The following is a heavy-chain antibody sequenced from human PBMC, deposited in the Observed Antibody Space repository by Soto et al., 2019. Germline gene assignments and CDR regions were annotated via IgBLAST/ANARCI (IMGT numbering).Heavy chain of an antibody. CDR3: ARDLFAWQQLVIPWFET. CDR2: ITSKTGQI. V-gene: IGHV3-21*06. CDR1: RFPFSAYN. Sequence: PGGSLRLSCTGARFPFSAYNMNWVRQVPGKGPEWLSSITSKTGQIYYAESVKGRFTISRDNAKNSLYLEMNRLGAEDTAVYFCARDLFAWQQLVIPWFETWGQGTLVPVSS. D-gene: IGHD3-9*01. J-gene: IGHJ5*01.